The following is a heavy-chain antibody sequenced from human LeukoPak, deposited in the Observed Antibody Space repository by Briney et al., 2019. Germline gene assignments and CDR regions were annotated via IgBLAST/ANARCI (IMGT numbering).Heavy chain of an antibody. CDR2: IYSGGST. J-gene: IGHJ3*02. CDR3: ARAYGSADPFDI. CDR1: AFTVSSNY. D-gene: IGHD3-16*01. V-gene: IGHV3-53*01. Sequence: GGSLRLSRAASAFTVSSNYMNWVRQAPGKGLEWVSVIYSGGSTYYADSVKGRFTISRDNSKNTLYLQMNSLRAEDTAVYYCARAYGSADPFDIWGLGTMVTVSS.